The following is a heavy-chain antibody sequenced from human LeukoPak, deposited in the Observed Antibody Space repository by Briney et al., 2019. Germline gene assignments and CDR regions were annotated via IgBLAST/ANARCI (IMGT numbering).Heavy chain of an antibody. Sequence: ETLSLTCAVYDGAFSGYHWNWIRQAPGKGLEWIGEVNHRGMTNYNPSLKSRVIISADTSKNQFYRKLHSVTAADTAIYYCARDPTSEISVPHYFDDWGQGTLVTVSS. J-gene: IGHJ4*02. V-gene: IGHV4-34*01. CDR3: ARDPTSEISVPHYFDD. D-gene: IGHD5/OR15-5a*01. CDR1: DGAFSGYH. CDR2: VNHRGMT.